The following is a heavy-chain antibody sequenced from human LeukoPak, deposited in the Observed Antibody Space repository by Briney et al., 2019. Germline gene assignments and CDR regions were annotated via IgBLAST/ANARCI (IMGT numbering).Heavy chain of an antibody. CDR2: IIPILGIA. CDR1: GGTFSSYT. J-gene: IGHJ2*01. V-gene: IGHV1-69*02. Sequence: VASVKVSCKASGGTFSSYTISWVRQAPGQGLEWMGRIIPILGIANYAQKFQGRVTITADKSTSTAYMELSSLRSEDTAVYYCASFRLYQPGFDLWGRGTLVTVSS. CDR3: ASFRLYQPGFDL. D-gene: IGHD2-2*01.